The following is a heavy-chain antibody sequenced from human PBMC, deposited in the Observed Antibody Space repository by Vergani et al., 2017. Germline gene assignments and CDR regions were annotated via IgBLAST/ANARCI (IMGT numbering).Heavy chain of an antibody. CDR3: ARYPEDDFGY. Sequence: QVQLQESGPGLVKPSETLSLTCTVSGGSISSYYWSWIRQPPGKGLEWIGYIYYSGSTYYNPSLKSRVTISVDTSKNQFSLKLSSVTAADTAVYYCARYPEDDFGYWGQGTLVTVSS. CDR1: GGSISSYY. D-gene: IGHD3-3*01. V-gene: IGHV4-59*12. CDR2: IYYSGST. J-gene: IGHJ4*02.